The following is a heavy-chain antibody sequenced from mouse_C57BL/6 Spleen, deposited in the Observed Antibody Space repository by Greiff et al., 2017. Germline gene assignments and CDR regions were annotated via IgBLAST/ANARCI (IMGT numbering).Heavy chain of an antibody. CDR3: TRPYGSSLYAMDY. CDR2: IYPGNSDT. CDR1: GYTFTSYW. D-gene: IGHD1-1*01. J-gene: IGHJ4*01. Sequence: DVQLQESGTVLARPGASVKMSCKTSGYTFTSYWMHWVKQRPGQGLEWIGAIYPGNSDTSYNQKFKGKAKLTAVTSASTAYMELSSLTNEDSAVYYGTRPYGSSLYAMDYWGQGTSVTVSS. V-gene: IGHV1-5*01.